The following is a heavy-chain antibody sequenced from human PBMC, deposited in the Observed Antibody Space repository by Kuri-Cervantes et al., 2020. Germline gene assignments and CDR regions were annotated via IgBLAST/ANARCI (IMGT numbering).Heavy chain of an antibody. CDR1: GGSIITDNYL. V-gene: IGHV4-31*03. CDR3: ARGTIAAAGLPTYYYFDY. J-gene: IGHJ4*02. D-gene: IGHD6-13*01. Sequence: SETLSLTCTVSGGSIITDNYLWSWIRQHPEKGLEWIGYIHYSGSTYYNPSLMSRFIISIDTSKNQFSLKLTSVTAADTAVYYCARGTIAAAGLPTYYYFDYWGQGTLVTVSS. CDR2: IHYSGST.